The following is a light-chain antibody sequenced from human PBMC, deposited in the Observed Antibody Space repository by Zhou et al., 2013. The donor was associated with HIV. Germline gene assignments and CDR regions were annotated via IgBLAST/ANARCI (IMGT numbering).Light chain of an antibody. Sequence: QSVLTQPPSVSGAAGQRVTISCTGSSSNIGAGYDVHWYQQVPGTAPKLLIYGNSNRPSGVPDRFSGSKSGTSASLAITGLQAEDEADYYCQSYDSILSGXLVVFGGGTKLTVL. CDR1: SSNIGAGYD. V-gene: IGLV1-40*01. CDR3: QSYDSILSGXLVV. CDR2: GNS. J-gene: IGLJ2*01.